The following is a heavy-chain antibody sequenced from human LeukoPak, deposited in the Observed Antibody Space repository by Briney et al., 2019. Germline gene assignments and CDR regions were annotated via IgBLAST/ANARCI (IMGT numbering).Heavy chain of an antibody. V-gene: IGHV3-11*01. D-gene: IGHD1-7*01. J-gene: IGHJ4*02. CDR1: GFSVRGKY. Sequence: GGSLRLSCTASGFSVRGKYMAWVRRAPGKGLEWVSYISSSGSTIYYADSVKGRFTISRDNAKNSLYLQMNSLRAEDTAVYYCARDESITGTTGSDYWGQGTLVTVSS. CDR3: ARDESITGTTGSDY. CDR2: ISSSGSTI.